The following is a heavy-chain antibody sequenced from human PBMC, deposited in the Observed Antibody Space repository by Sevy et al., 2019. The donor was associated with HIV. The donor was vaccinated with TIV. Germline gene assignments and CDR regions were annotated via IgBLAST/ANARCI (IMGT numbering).Heavy chain of an antibody. CDR3: ARDRQYCSGGTCYRTGYFDY. Sequence: GGSLRLSCAASGFTFSSYAMHWVRQAPGEGLEWVAVISDDGSNKYYADSVKGRFTISIDNSKNTLYLQMSSLRAEDTAMFYCARDRQYCSGGTCYRTGYFDYWGQGTLVTVSS. V-gene: IGHV3-30-3*01. D-gene: IGHD2-15*01. CDR1: GFTFSSYA. J-gene: IGHJ4*02. CDR2: ISDDGSNK.